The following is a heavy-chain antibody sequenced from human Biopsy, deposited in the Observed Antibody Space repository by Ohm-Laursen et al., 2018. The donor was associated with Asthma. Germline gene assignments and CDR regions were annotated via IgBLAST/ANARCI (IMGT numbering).Heavy chain of an antibody. CDR1: GYTFTSD. V-gene: IGHV1-2*06. J-gene: IGHJ2*01. Sequence: ASVKVSCKASGYTFTSDINWVRQAPGQGLEWMGRIDPNSGGTNYAQKFLGRVTMTRDTSVNTAFMVLSRLRSDDTAVYYCARIKIRIGAGTDRYFDLWGRGTLVTVSS. CDR2: IDPNSGGT. D-gene: IGHD3-16*01. CDR3: ARIKIRIGAGTDRYFDL.